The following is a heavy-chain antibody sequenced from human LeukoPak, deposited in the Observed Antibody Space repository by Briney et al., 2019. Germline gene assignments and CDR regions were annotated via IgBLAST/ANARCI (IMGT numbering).Heavy chain of an antibody. V-gene: IGHV4-34*01. CDR1: GGSFSGYY. CDR2: INHSGST. CDR3: ARGRYSSGCDY. Sequence: SETLSLTCAVYGGSFSGYYWSWIRQPPGKGLEWIGEINHSGSTNYNPSLKSRVTISVDTSKNQFSLKLSSVTAADTAVYCCARGRYSSGCDYWGQGTLVTVSS. D-gene: IGHD6-19*01. J-gene: IGHJ4*02.